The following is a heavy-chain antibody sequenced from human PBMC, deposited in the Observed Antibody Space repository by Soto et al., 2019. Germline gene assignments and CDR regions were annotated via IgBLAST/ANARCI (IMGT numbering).Heavy chain of an antibody. D-gene: IGHD2-2*01. V-gene: IGHV6-1*01. CDR3: ARDQSLPDSLVGYAYGMDV. Sequence: SQTLSLTCAISGDSLSSNTAAWNWIRQSPTRGLEWLGRAYYRSKWYIDYEEPVKSRITIIPDTSRNQISLQLNSLTPEDTAVYYCARDQSLPDSLVGYAYGMDVWGQGTTVTVSS. CDR2: AYYRSKWYI. CDR1: GDSLSSNTAA. J-gene: IGHJ6*02.